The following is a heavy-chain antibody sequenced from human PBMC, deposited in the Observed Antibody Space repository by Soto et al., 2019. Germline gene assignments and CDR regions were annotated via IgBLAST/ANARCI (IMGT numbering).Heavy chain of an antibody. D-gene: IGHD6-19*01. CDR3: ARDDKSSKWLLLGTFDY. Sequence: ASVKVSCKASGYTFTSYAMHWVRQAPGQRLEWMGWINAGNGNTKYSQKFQGRVTITRDTSASTAYMELSSLRSEDTAVYYCARDDKSSKWLLLGTFDYWGQGTLVTVSS. CDR1: GYTFTSYA. J-gene: IGHJ4*02. V-gene: IGHV1-3*01. CDR2: INAGNGNT.